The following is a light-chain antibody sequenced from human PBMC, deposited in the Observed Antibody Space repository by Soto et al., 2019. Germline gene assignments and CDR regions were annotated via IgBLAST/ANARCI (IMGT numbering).Light chain of an antibody. CDR2: DAS. V-gene: IGKV1-5*01. J-gene: IGKJ4*01. CDR3: QQDHIYPLT. CDR1: QSIITW. Sequence: DIQMTQSPSTLPASVGDRVTITCRASQSIITWLAWFQQAPGKAPKILISDASSLKSGVPSRFSGSGSGTEFTLTISSLQPDDFATYYCQQDHIYPLTFGGGTKVEI.